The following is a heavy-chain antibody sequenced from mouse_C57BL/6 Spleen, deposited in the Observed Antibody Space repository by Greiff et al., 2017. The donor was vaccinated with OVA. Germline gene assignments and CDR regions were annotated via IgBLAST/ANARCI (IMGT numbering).Heavy chain of an antibody. V-gene: IGHV5-4*01. CDR1: GFTFSSYA. Sequence: EVQGVESGGGLVKPGGSLKLSCAASGFTFSSYAMSWVRQTPEKRLEWVATISDGGSYTYYPDNVKGRFTISRDNAKNNLYLQMSHLKSEDTAMYYCARDKGTLLDYWGQGTTLTVSS. CDR3: ARDKGTLLDY. J-gene: IGHJ2*01. D-gene: IGHD3-3*01. CDR2: ISDGGSYT.